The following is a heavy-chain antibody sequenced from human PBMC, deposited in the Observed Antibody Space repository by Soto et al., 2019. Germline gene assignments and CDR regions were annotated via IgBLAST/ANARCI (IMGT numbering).Heavy chain of an antibody. Sequence: QVQLVQSGAEVKKPGSSVKVSCKASGGTVHNSAISWVRQAPGQGLEWMGGIIVIFGPAIYAQKFQGRVTITADESTNTACLDLNSLRSDDTAVYYCGRGGSWEKVDSWGPGTLVTVSS. V-gene: IGHV1-69*01. CDR3: GRGGSWEKVDS. CDR1: GGTVHNSA. CDR2: IIVIFGPA. J-gene: IGHJ4*02. D-gene: IGHD1-26*01.